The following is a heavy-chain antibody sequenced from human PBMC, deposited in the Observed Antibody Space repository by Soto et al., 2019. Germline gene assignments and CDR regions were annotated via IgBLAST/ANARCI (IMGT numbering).Heavy chain of an antibody. J-gene: IGHJ4*02. CDR1: GFTFSNYA. CDR2: IVGSGAST. D-gene: IGHD3-22*01. CDR3: AKLPSSGFYYFDY. V-gene: IGHV3-23*01. Sequence: GGSLRLSCASSGFTFSNYAMNLVRQAPGKGLEWVSGIVGSGASTNYADSVKGRFTISRDNSKNTLYLHMNGLRAEDTATYYCAKLPSSGFYYFDYWGQGTPVTVSS.